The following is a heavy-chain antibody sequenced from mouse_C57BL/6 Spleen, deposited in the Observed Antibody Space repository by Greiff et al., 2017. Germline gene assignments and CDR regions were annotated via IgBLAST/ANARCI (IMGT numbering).Heavy chain of an antibody. CDR1: GYTFTSYW. V-gene: IGHV1-55*01. CDR3: ARRGRSGYDYAWYFDV. J-gene: IGHJ1*03. Sequence: QVQLQQPGAELVKPGASVKMSCKASGYTFTSYWITWVKQRPGQGLEWIGDIYPGSGSTNYNEKFKSKATLTVDTSSSTAYMQLSSLTSEDSAVYYCARRGRSGYDYAWYFDVWGTGTTVTVSS. CDR2: IYPGSGST. D-gene: IGHD2-4*01.